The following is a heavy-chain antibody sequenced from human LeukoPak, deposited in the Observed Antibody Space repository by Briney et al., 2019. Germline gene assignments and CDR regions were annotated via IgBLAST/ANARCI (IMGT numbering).Heavy chain of an antibody. V-gene: IGHV3-7*01. CDR2: IKRDGSEK. J-gene: IGHJ6*03. D-gene: IGHD3-22*01. CDR1: GFTFSSYW. CDR3: ARVEVITDYYYYYMDV. Sequence: GGSLRLSCAASGFTFSSYWMSWVRQAPGKGLEWVANIKRDGSEKYYVDSVKGRFTISRDNAKNSLYLQMNSLRAEDTAVYYCARVEVITDYYYYYMDVWGKGTTVTVSS.